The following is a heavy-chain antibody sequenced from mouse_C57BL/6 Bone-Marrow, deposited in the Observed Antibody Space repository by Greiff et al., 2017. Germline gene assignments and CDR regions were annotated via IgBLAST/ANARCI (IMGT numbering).Heavy chain of an antibody. CDR3: ARHHYYCSWGYFDV. V-gene: IGHV5-2*01. CDR1: EYEFPSHD. D-gene: IGHD1-1*01. CDR2: INSDGGST. J-gene: IGHJ1*03. Sequence: EVKLVESGGGLVQPGESLKLSCESTEYEFPSHDMSWVRKTPEKRLELVAAINSDGGSTYYPDTMERRFIIARDNTKKTLYLQMSSLRSEDTAWYYCARHHYYCSWGYFDVWGTGTTVTVSS.